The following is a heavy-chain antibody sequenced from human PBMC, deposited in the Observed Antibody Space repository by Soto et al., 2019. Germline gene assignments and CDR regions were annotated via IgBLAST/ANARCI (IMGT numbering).Heavy chain of an antibody. CDR2: INPTSGGT. D-gene: IGHD4-17*01. J-gene: IGHJ4*02. CDR1: GYTFAAYY. Sequence: ASVKVSCKTSGYTFAAYYIHWIRQAPGQGLEWMGWINPTSGGTVYAQNFQDRVTMTRDRSISTAYMELRRLNSDDTAVYYCARDPDYGDYWGYFFDSWGQGTPVTVSS. V-gene: IGHV1-2*02. CDR3: ARDPDYGDYWGYFFDS.